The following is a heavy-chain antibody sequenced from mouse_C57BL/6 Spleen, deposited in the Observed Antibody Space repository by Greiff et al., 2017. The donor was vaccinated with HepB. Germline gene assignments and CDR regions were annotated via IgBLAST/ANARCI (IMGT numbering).Heavy chain of an antibody. CDR2: ISDGGSYT. CDR1: GFTFSSYA. CDR3: ARDTTVVATSSSFDY. J-gene: IGHJ2*01. D-gene: IGHD1-1*01. V-gene: IGHV5-4*01. Sequence: EVQLVESGGGLVKPGGSLKLSCAASGFTFSSYAMSWVRQTPEKRLEWVATISDGGSYTYYPDNVKGRFTISRDNAKNNLYLQMSHLKSEDTAMYYCARDTTVVATSSSFDYWGQGTTLTVSS.